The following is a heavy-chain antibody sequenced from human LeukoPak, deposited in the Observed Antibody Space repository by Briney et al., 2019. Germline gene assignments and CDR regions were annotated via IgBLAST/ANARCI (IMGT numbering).Heavy chain of an antibody. CDR3: ARDLLMPPYDAFDI. V-gene: IGHV4-59*01. J-gene: IGHJ3*02. Sequence: KPSETLSLTCTVSGGSISSYYWSWIRQPPGKGLEWIGYIYYSGSTNYNPSLKSRVTISVDTSKNQFSLKLSSVTAADTAVYYCARDLLMPPYDAFDIWGQGTMVTVSS. CDR2: IYYSGST. D-gene: IGHD2-15*01. CDR1: GGSISSYY.